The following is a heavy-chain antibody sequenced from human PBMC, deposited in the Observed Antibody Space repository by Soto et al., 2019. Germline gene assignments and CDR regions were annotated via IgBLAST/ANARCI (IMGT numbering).Heavy chain of an antibody. CDR2: IWYDGSNK. Sequence: GGSLRLSCAASGFTFSSYGMHWVRQAPGKGLEWVAVIWYDGSNKYYADSVKGRFTISRDNSKNTLYLQIDSLRADDTAVYYCASDIGNAPFDIWGQGTMVTVSS. CDR3: ASDIGNAPFDI. J-gene: IGHJ3*02. V-gene: IGHV3-33*01. CDR1: GFTFSSYG. D-gene: IGHD2-15*01.